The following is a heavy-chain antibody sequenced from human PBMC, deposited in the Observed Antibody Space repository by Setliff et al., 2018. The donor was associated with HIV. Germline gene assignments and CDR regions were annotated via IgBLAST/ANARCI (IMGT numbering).Heavy chain of an antibody. CDR2: IFHTQNP. CDR1: GGSISSYY. J-gene: IGHJ4*02. V-gene: IGHV4-59*12. Sequence: SETLSLTCTVSGGSISSYYWSWIRQPPGKGLEWIGEIFHTQNPNYSPSLKSRVTISVNKSKNQFSLRLASVTAADTAVYYCARGANFWSGYDSWGQGTLVTVSS. D-gene: IGHD3-3*01. CDR3: ARGANFWSGYDS.